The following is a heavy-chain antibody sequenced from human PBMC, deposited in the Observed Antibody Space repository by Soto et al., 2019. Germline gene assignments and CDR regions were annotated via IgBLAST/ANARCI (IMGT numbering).Heavy chain of an antibody. V-gene: IGHV4-61*08. CDR2: IYYTGSS. J-gene: IGHJ5*02. Sequence: GGGCCICIRQNPGKGLEWIGFIYYTGSSSYNPPLKSRVTMSLDKSNNQFSLKLTSVTAAYTAVYYCSSAGWYSGGSCAFDPSGQAILGTGSS. CDR3: SSAGWYSGGSCAFDP. D-gene: IGHD2-15*01. CDR1: GGGC.